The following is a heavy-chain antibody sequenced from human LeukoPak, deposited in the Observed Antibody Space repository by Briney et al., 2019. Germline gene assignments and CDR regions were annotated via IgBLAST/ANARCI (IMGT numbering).Heavy chain of an antibody. V-gene: IGHV1-69*13. Sequence: EASVKVSCKASGGTFSSYATSWVRQAPGQGLEWMGGIIPIFGTANYAQKFQGRVTITADESTSTAYMELSSLRSEDTAVYYCARIVVVAAISWFDPWGQGTLVTVSS. CDR2: IIPIFGTA. CDR3: ARIVVVAAISWFDP. D-gene: IGHD2-15*01. J-gene: IGHJ5*02. CDR1: GGTFSSYA.